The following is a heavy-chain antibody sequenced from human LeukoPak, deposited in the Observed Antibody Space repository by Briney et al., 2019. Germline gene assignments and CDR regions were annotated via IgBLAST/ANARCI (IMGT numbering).Heavy chain of an antibody. CDR1: GFTFSSYG. CDR3: ANLVIAAAGFDY. V-gene: IGHV3-33*08. Sequence: GGSLRLSCAASGFTFSSYGMHWVRQAPGKGLEWVAVIWYGGSNKYYADSVKGRFTISRDNSKNTLYLQMNSLRAEDTAVYYCANLVIAAAGFDYWGQGTLVTVSS. J-gene: IGHJ4*02. D-gene: IGHD6-13*01. CDR2: IWYGGSNK.